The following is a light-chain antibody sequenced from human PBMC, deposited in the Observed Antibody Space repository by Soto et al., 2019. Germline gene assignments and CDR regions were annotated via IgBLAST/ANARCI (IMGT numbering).Light chain of an antibody. CDR1: QSISSW. Sequence: DIHMTQSPSTRSASGVGGVTGGVRASQSISSWVAWYQQKPGKGPKLLIYKASHLESGVPSRFSGSGSGTEFTLTIGGLQPDDFATYFCQQFNSYPITFGQGTRLEIK. CDR2: KAS. CDR3: QQFNSYPIT. V-gene: IGKV1-5*03. J-gene: IGKJ5*01.